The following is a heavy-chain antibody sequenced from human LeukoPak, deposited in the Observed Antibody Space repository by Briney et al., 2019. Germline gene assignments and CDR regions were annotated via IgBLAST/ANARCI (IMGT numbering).Heavy chain of an antibody. J-gene: IGHJ4*02. CDR3: ARAEYYYDSSGYYYYFDY. D-gene: IGHD3-22*01. V-gene: IGHV1-2*02. CDR2: INPNSGGT. CDR1: GHTLTGYY. Sequence: ASVKVSCKASGHTLTGYYMHWLRQAPGQGLEWMGWINPNSGGTNYAQKFQGRVTMTRDTSISTAYMELSRLRSDDTAVYYCARAEYYYDSSGYYYYFDYWGQGTLVTVSS.